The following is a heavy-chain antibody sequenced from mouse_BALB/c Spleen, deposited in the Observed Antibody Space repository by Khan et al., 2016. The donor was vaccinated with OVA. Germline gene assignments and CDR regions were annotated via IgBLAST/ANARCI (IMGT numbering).Heavy chain of an antibody. CDR3: AREGAYYRSDGRFSY. CDR2: INPSNGYT. Sequence: VKLLESGAELARPGASVKMSCKASGYTFTTYTMHWVKQRPGQGLEWIGYINPSNGYTNYNQKFKDKSTLTADKSSSTAYMQLSSLTSDYSAVYYCAREGAYYRSDGRFSYWGQGTLVTVSA. J-gene: IGHJ3*01. V-gene: IGHV1-4*01. CDR1: GYTFTTYT. D-gene: IGHD2-14*01.